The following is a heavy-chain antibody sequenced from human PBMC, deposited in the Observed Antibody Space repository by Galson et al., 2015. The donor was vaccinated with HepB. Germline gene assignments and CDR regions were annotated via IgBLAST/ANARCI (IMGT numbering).Heavy chain of an antibody. CDR2: MSDNGDNT. J-gene: IGHJ1*01. V-gene: IGHV3-23*01. D-gene: IGHD6-19*01. CDR1: GFTFSSYA. CDR3: ATRSGASGWYSYFQH. Sequence: SLRLSCAASGFTFSSYAIKWVRQAPGKGLEWVSGMSDNGDNTFYADSVKGRFTISRDISKNTVYLQMNSLRGEDTAVYYCATRSGASGWYSYFQHWGQGTLVTVSS.